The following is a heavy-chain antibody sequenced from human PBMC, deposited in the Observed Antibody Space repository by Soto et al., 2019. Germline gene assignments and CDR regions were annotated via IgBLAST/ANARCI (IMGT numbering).Heavy chain of an antibody. CDR3: ATETHWSFDY. V-gene: IGHV3-7*01. CDR1: GFTFSAFW. J-gene: IGHJ4*01. CDR2: VKPDGSDK. Sequence: GGSLRLSCAASGFTFSAFWMSWVRQAPGKGLEWVANVKPDGSDKYYVDSVKGRFTISRDNAKDSLYLQMNSLRAEDTAVYYCATETHWSFDYWGHGALVTVSS. D-gene: IGHD2-8*02.